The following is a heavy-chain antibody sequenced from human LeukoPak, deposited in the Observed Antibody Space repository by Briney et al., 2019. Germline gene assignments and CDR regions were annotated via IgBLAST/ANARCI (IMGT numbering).Heavy chain of an antibody. D-gene: IGHD2-15*01. J-gene: IGHJ5*02. Sequence: GGSLRLSCAASGFTVSSYYMSWVRQAPGKGLEWVSVIYSGSSTYYTDSVKGRFTISRDNSKNTLYLQMNSLRAEDTAVYYCARATYCSGGSCYAFDPWGQGILVTVSS. CDR3: ARATYCSGGSCYAFDP. CDR1: GFTVSSYY. V-gene: IGHV3-53*01. CDR2: IYSGSST.